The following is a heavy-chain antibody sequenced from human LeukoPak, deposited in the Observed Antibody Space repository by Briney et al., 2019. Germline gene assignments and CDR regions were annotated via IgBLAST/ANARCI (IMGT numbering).Heavy chain of an antibody. V-gene: IGHV1-2*02. CDR1: GYTLNAYY. D-gene: IGHD2-21*01. CDR3: ARDVYRFLRWNFDS. CDR2: LNPNSGRA. J-gene: IGHJ5*01. Sequence: GASVKVSCKASGYTLNAYYMHWVRQAPGQGLEWIGWLNPNSGRANYAQKFQGRVNMTRDTSVSAVHLELSGLRSDDTAVYFCARDVYRFLRWNFDSWGQGTLITVSS.